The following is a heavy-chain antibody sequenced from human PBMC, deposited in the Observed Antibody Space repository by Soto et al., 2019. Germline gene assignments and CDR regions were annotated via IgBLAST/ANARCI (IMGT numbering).Heavy chain of an antibody. V-gene: IGHV3-23*01. CDR1: GFIFDNYA. Sequence: EVKLLESGGGLVPPGASARLSCITSGFIFDNYAMSWVRQSPGRGLEWVAAISGSGHATYYTQSVQGRFIISRDKSKKTVFLPMHNLRAEDTAVYYCAKGRYFDSSGGCANYWGLGTLVTVAS. D-gene: IGHD3-22*01. J-gene: IGHJ4*02. CDR2: ISGSGHAT. CDR3: AKGRYFDSSGGCANY.